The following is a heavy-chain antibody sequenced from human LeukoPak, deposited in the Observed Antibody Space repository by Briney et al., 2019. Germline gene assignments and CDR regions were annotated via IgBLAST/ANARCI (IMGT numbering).Heavy chain of an antibody. Sequence: SVKVSCKASGGTFSSYAISWVRQAPGQGLEWMGGTIPIFGTANYAQKFQGRVTITTDESTSTAYMELSSLRSEDTAVYYCARTRGYSSSWYLGDAFDIWGQGTMVTVSS. V-gene: IGHV1-69*05. CDR2: TIPIFGTA. D-gene: IGHD6-13*01. CDR3: ARTRGYSSSWYLGDAFDI. CDR1: GGTFSSYA. J-gene: IGHJ3*02.